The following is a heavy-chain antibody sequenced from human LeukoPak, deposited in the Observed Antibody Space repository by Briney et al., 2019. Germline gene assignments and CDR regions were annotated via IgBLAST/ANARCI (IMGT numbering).Heavy chain of an antibody. CDR1: GYTFTGYY. Sequence: ASVKVSCKASGYTFTGYYMHWVRQAPGQGLEWMGWINPNSGGTNYAQKFQGRVTMTRDTSINTAYMELSRLRSDDTAVYYCARSQYYYGSGSYYNAPNGYFDYWGQGTLVTVSS. J-gene: IGHJ4*02. CDR2: INPNSGGT. CDR3: ARSQYYYGSGSYYNAPNGYFDY. V-gene: IGHV1-2*02. D-gene: IGHD3-10*01.